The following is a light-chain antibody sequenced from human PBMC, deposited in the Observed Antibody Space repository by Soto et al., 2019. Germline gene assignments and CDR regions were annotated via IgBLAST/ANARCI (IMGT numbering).Light chain of an antibody. J-gene: IGLJ1*01. CDR1: SGSVSTANN. CDR2: STS. V-gene: IGLV8-61*01. Sequence: QAVVTQESSFSVSPGGTVTLTCGLISGSVSTANNPNWYQQTPGQAPRTLIYSTSTRSSGVPDRFSGSILGNKAALTITGAQADDEADDYCALFMGNGMSVFGTGTKLTVL. CDR3: ALFMGNGMSV.